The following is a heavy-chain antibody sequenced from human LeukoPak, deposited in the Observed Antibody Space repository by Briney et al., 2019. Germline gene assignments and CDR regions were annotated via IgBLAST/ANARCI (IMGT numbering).Heavy chain of an antibody. CDR1: GFTFSSYS. Sequence: GGSLRLSCAASGFTFSSYSMNWVRQAPGKGLEWVSSISSSSSYIYYADSVKGRFTISRDNAKNSLFLQMNRLRAEDTAVYYCAREQSITIFGVVIPPLNYYYMDVWGKGTTVTVSS. D-gene: IGHD3-3*01. V-gene: IGHV3-21*01. CDR2: ISSSSSYI. CDR3: AREQSITIFGVVIPPLNYYYMDV. J-gene: IGHJ6*03.